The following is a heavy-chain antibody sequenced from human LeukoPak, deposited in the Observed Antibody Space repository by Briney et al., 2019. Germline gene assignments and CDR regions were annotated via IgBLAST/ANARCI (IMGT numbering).Heavy chain of an antibody. Sequence: GGSLRLSCAASGFTFSSYSMNWVRQAPGKGLEWVSSISSSSSYIYYADSVKGRFTISRDNAKNSLYLQMNSLRAEDTAVYYCARHLAVVTQPSDYSGQGTLVTVSS. V-gene: IGHV3-21*01. CDR3: ARHLAVVTQPSDY. CDR1: GFTFSSYS. J-gene: IGHJ4*02. CDR2: ISSSSSYI. D-gene: IGHD4-23*01.